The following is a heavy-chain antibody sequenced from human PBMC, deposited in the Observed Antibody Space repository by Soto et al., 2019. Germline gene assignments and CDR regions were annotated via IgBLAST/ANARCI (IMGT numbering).Heavy chain of an antibody. CDR3: ARSIVVVPAAIGGLYGMAV. Sequence: ASVKVSCKASGGTFSSYAISWVRQAPGQGLEWMGGIIPIFGTANYAQKFQGRVTITADESTSTAYMELSSLRSEDTAVYYCARSIVVVPAAIGGLYGMAVWSQGTTDTVSS. J-gene: IGHJ6*02. V-gene: IGHV1-69*13. D-gene: IGHD2-2*02. CDR1: GGTFSSYA. CDR2: IIPIFGTA.